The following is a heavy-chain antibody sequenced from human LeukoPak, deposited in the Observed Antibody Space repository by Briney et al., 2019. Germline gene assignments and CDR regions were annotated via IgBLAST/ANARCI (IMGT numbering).Heavy chain of an antibody. J-gene: IGHJ4*02. V-gene: IGHV3-66*01. D-gene: IGHD3-10*01. Sequence: GGSLRLSCAASGFTVSSNYMSWVRQAPGKGLEWVSVIYSGGSTYYADSVKGRFTISRGNAKNSLYLQMNSLRAEDTAVYYCARESYYRYHYFDYWGQGTLVTVSS. CDR1: GFTVSSNY. CDR2: IYSGGST. CDR3: ARESYYRYHYFDY.